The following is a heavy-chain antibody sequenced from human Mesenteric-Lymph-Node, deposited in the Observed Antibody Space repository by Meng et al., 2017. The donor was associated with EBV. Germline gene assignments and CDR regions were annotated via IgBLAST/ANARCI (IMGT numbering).Heavy chain of an antibody. D-gene: IGHD3-10*01. V-gene: IGHV3-23*01. Sequence: EVQLLGSGGGLLHPGGSLRLSWSASGFTFSSYAMNWVRQAPGKGLEWVSGISSSGDTAYYADSVKGRFTISRDNSKNTLYLQMNSLRAEDTALYYVSGSYYKLYWGQGTLVTVSS. CDR3: SGSYYKLY. J-gene: IGHJ4*02. CDR1: GFTFSSYA. CDR2: ISSSGDTA.